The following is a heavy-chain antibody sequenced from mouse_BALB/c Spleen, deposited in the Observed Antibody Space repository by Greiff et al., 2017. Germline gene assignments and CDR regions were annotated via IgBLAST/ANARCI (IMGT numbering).Heavy chain of an antibody. CDR1: GFTFSSYA. J-gene: IGHJ4*01. CDR2: ISSGGSYT. Sequence: EVKLMESGGGLVKPGGSLKLSCAASGFTFSSYAMSWVRQTPEKRLEWVATISSGGSYTYYPDSVKGRFTISRDNAKNTLYLQMSSLRSEDTAMYYCARSYDGYYAMDYWGQGTSVTVSS. D-gene: IGHD2-3*01. CDR3: ARSYDGYYAMDY. V-gene: IGHV5-9-3*01.